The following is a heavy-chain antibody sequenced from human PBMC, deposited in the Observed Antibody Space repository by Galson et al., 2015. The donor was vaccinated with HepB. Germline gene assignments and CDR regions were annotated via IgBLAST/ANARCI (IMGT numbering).Heavy chain of an antibody. Sequence: SLRLSCAASGFTFSNYGMHWVRQAPGKGLEWVAYMSYDGSLKYYADSVKGRFTISRDNSKNTLYLQMDSLRTEDTALYYCARNTPSSGYHGLHYGGQGTLVTVSS. CDR2: MSYDGSLK. J-gene: IGHJ4*02. CDR1: GFTFSNYG. V-gene: IGHV3-30*02. CDR3: ARNTPSSGYHGLHY. D-gene: IGHD5-12*01.